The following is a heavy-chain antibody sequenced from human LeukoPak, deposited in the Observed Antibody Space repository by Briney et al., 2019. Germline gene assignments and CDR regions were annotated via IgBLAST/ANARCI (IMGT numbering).Heavy chain of an antibody. CDR2: IYYSGST. CDR1: GGAISSYY. CDR3: ASSVSGGELDY. V-gene: IGHV4-59*01. Sequence: SETLSLTCTVTGGAISSYYWSWIRQPPGKGLEWIGYIYYSGSTNYNPSLKSRVTISVDTSKNQFSLKLSSVTAADTAVYYCASSVSGGELDYWGQGTLVTVSS. D-gene: IGHD3-16*01. J-gene: IGHJ4*02.